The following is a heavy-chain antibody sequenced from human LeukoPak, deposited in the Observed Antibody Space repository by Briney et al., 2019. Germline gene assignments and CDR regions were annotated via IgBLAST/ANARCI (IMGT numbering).Heavy chain of an antibody. CDR3: ARHGGYSSPQPFFDY. J-gene: IGHJ4*02. D-gene: IGHD6-13*01. Sequence: PSETLSLTCTVSGGSISGTYYYWGWIRQPPGKGLEWIGSIYYSGSTYYNPSLKSRVTISVDTSKNQFSLKLSSVTAADTAVYYCARHGGYSSPQPFFDYWGQGTLVTVSS. CDR1: GGSISGTYYY. V-gene: IGHV4-39*01. CDR2: IYYSGST.